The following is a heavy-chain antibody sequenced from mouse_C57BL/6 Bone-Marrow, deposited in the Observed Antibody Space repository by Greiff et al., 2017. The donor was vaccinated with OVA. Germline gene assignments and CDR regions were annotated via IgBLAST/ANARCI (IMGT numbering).Heavy chain of an antibody. D-gene: IGHD2-1*01. V-gene: IGHV1-63*01. CDR3: ARMEMVKYYFDY. CDR2: IYPGGGYT. J-gene: IGHJ2*01. Sequence: QVQLKESGAELVRPGTSVKMSCKASGYTFTNYWIGWAKQRPGHGLEWIGDIYPGGGYTNYNEKFKGKATLTADKSSSTAYMQFSSLTSEDSAIYYCARMEMVKYYFDYWGQGTTLTVSS. CDR1: GYTFTNYW.